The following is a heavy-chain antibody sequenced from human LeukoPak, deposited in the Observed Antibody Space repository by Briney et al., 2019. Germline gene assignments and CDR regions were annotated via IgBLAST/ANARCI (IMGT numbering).Heavy chain of an antibody. CDR1: GFTFSSYG. V-gene: IGHV3-30*03. J-gene: IGHJ4*02. D-gene: IGHD3-3*01. CDR2: ISYDGSNK. CDR3: AREGLFGGYYRFYFDY. Sequence: GGSLRLSCAASGFTFSSYGMHWVRQAPGKGLEWVAVISYDGSNKYYADSVKGRFTISRDNSKNTLYLQMNSLRAEDTAVYYCAREGLFGGYYRFYFDYWGQGTLVTVSS.